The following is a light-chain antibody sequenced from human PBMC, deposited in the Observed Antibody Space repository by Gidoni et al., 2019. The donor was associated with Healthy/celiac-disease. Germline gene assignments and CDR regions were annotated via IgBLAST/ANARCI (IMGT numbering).Light chain of an antibody. J-gene: IGKJ3*01. CDR3: QQSYSTPYT. Sequence: IQMTQSPSSLSASVADRVTITLLPSQSISIYLNWYQQKPGKAPKLLIYAASTLQSGVPYRFSGSGSGTDFTPTISSLQPEDVAAYYCQQSYSTPYTFGPGTKVDIK. CDR1: QSISIY. CDR2: AAS. V-gene: IGKV1-39*01.